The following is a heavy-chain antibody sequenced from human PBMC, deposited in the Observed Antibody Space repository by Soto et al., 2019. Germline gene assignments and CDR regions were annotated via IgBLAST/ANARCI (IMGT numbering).Heavy chain of an antibody. J-gene: IGHJ6*02. CDR2: IWYDGSNK. CDR3: ARERGTQGEQIKTTFYGSVSYSPYYYYYYGMDV. CDR1: GFTFSSYG. D-gene: IGHD3-10*01. Sequence: QVQLVESGGGVVQPGRSLRLSCAASGFTFSSYGMHWVRQAPGKGLEWVAVIWYDGSNKYYADSVKGRFTISRDNSKNTMYLQMNSLRAEDTAVYYCARERGTQGEQIKTTFYGSVSYSPYYYYYYGMDVWGQGTTVTVSS. V-gene: IGHV3-33*01.